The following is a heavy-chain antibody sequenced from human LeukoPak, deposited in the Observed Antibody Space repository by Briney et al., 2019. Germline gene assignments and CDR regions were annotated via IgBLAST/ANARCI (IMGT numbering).Heavy chain of an antibody. CDR2: ISSSSSTI. J-gene: IGHJ4*02. CDR1: GFTFSSYS. D-gene: IGHD5-12*01. V-gene: IGHV3-48*01. CDR3: AGLEGGVATNY. Sequence: GGSLRLSCAASGFTFSSYSMNWVRQAPGKGLEWVSYISSSSSTIYYADSVKGRFTISRDNAKNSLYLQMNSLRAEDTAVYYCAGLEGGVATNYWGQGTLVTVSS.